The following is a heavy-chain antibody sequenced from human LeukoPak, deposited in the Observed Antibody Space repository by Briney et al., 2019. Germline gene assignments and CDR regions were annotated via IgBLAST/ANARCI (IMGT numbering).Heavy chain of an antibody. J-gene: IGHJ3*02. CDR1: GLTFSTYA. CDR3: LGYCSRSSCLDAFDI. Sequence: GGSLRLSCAASGLTFSTYAISWVRQAPGKGLEWLSALSGRGHDTYYADSVKGRFTISRDNSKNTLYLQMNSLRAEDTAVYYALGYCSRSSCLDAFDIWGQGTMVTVSS. D-gene: IGHD2-2*01. CDR2: LSGRGHDT. V-gene: IGHV3-23*01.